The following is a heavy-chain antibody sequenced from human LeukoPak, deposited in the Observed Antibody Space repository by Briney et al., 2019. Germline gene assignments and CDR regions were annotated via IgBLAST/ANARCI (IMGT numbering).Heavy chain of an antibody. V-gene: IGHV4-34*01. D-gene: IGHD3-22*01. CDR2: INHSGST. Sequence: PSETLSLTCAVYGGSFSGYYWSWIRQPPGKGLEWIGEINHSGSTNYNPSLKSRVTISVDTSKNQFSLKLSSVTAADTAVYYCARHFSDSSGYYYYFDYWGQGTLVTVSS. CDR1: GGSFSGYY. CDR3: ARHFSDSSGYYYYFDY. J-gene: IGHJ4*02.